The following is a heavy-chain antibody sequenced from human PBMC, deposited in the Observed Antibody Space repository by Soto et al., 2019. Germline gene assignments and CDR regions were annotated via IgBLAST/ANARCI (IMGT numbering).Heavy chain of an antibody. J-gene: IGHJ4*02. V-gene: IGHV3-30-3*01. CDR1: GFTFSNYL. CDR2: ISKDGSNK. CDR3: ARGYSGSI. Sequence: PGGSLRLSCAASGFTFSNYLMHWVRQAPGKGLEWVAIISKDGSNKYYADSVKGRFIISRDNSKNTLYLQMNSLRPEDTAVYYCARGYSGSIWGQGTLVTVSS. D-gene: IGHD5-12*01.